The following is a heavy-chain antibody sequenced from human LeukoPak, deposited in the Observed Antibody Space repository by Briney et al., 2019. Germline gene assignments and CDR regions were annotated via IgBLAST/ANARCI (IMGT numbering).Heavy chain of an antibody. CDR1: GGSISSSSYY. CDR3: ARDMVATIPLDY. Sequence: SETLSLTCTVSGGSISSSSYYWGWIRQPPGKGLEWIGSIYYSGSTYYNPSLKSRVTISVDTSKNQFSLKLSSVTAADTAVYYCARDMVATIPLDYWGQGTLVTVSS. J-gene: IGHJ4*02. V-gene: IGHV4-39*07. D-gene: IGHD5-24*01. CDR2: IYYSGST.